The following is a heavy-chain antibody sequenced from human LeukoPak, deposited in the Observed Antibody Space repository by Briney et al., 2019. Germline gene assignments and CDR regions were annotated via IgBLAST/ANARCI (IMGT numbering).Heavy chain of an antibody. CDR2: ISSNSSYI. D-gene: IGHD1-26*01. CDR1: GFTFSDYY. J-gene: IGHJ4*02. V-gene: IGHV3-11*06. Sequence: GGSLRLSCAASGFTFSDYYMSWIRQAPGKGLEWVSYISSNSSYIYYADSVKGRFTISRDNAKNSLYLQMNSLRAEDTAVYYCARDQIRPRATFDYWGQGTLVTVFS. CDR3: ARDQIRPRATFDY.